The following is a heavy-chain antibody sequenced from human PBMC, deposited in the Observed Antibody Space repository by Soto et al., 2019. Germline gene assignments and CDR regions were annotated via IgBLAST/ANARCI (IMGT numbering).Heavy chain of an antibody. Sequence: GPSVKVSCXASGYTFTNYDINWVRQAPGQGLEWMGWISTYTGNTNYAQKLQGRVTMTTDTSTSTAYMELGSLRSDDTAVYYCARGYYLGWGTRTPGGMDVGGQGTRVTVS. CDR1: GYTFTNYD. J-gene: IGHJ6*02. D-gene: IGHD3-10*01. CDR3: ARGYYLGWGTRTPGGMDV. CDR2: ISTYTGNT. V-gene: IGHV1-18*01.